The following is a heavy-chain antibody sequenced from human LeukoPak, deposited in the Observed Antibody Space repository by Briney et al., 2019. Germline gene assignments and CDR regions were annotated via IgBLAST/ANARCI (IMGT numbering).Heavy chain of an antibody. J-gene: IGHJ5*02. CDR3: AREDIVVVPAASVMGNWFDP. D-gene: IGHD2-2*01. Sequence: SETLSLACAVYNGSFSGYYWSWIRQPPGKGLEWIGEINDSGSTNYKSSLRSRVTISVDTSKNQFSLKLSSVTAADTAVYYCAREDIVVVPAASVMGNWFDPWGQGTLVTVSS. CDR1: NGSFSGYY. CDR2: INDSGST. V-gene: IGHV4-34*01.